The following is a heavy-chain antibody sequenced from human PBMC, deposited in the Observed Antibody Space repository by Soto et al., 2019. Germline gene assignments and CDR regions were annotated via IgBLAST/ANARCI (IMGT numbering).Heavy chain of an antibody. V-gene: IGHV4-59*01. CDR3: ARSPVVLVPAAMQGAPYYYYYYGMDV. D-gene: IGHD2-2*01. Sequence: PSETLSLTCTVSGGSIGTYYWSWIRQPPGKGLEWIGYIYYRGNTDYNPSLKSRVTISVDTSKNQFSLKLSSVTAADTAVYYCARSPVVLVPAAMQGAPYYYYYYGMDVWGQGTTVTVSS. J-gene: IGHJ6*02. CDR2: IYYRGNT. CDR1: GGSIGTYY.